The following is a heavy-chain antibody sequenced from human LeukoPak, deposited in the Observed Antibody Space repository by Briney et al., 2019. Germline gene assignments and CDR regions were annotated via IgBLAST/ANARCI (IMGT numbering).Heavy chain of an antibody. V-gene: IGHV1-69*05. CDR1: GGTLSSHA. CDR2: IIPIFGTA. Sequence: SVTVSCKASGGTLSSHAISWVRQAPGQGLEWMGGIIPIFGTANYAQKFQGRVTITTDESTSTAYMELSSLRSEDTAVYYCARVSAHYYYMDVWGKGTTVTVSS. CDR3: ARVSAHYYYMDV. J-gene: IGHJ6*03.